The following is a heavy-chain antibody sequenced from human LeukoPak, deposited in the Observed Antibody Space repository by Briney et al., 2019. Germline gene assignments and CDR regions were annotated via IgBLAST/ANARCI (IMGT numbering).Heavy chain of an antibody. Sequence: GESLKISCAASGFTFNAYGMHWVRQAPGKGLEWVAFIRYDANDKYYGDSVKGRFTISRDNSKNTLYLEMNSLRVEDTAVYYCAKRDYLDVWGKGTTVTVSS. V-gene: IGHV3-30*02. J-gene: IGHJ6*03. CDR2: IRYDANDK. CDR3: AKRDYLDV. CDR1: GFTFNAYG.